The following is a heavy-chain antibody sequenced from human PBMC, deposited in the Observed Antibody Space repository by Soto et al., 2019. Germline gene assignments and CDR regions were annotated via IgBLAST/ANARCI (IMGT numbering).Heavy chain of an antibody. Sequence: PGGSLRLSCAASGFMFSSYVMSWVRQAPGKGLEWVANIRQDGSDEYFVDSVKGRFTISRDNAKNSLYLQMNSLRAEDTAVYKCARWNYGMDVWGQGTTVTVS. CDR1: GFMFSSYV. J-gene: IGHJ6*02. CDR3: ARWNYGMDV. CDR2: IRQDGSDE. V-gene: IGHV3-7*03.